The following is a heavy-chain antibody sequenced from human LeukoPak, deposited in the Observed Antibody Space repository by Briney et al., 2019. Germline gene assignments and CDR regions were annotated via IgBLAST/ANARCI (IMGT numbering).Heavy chain of an antibody. V-gene: IGHV3-23*01. CDR1: GVTSRSDA. CDR3: TKKHQDMDTLYYFDF. Sequence: PLGSPRLSCTASGVTSRSDAMSSVPQAPGNGLRGGSAISNSGGSTYYADSVKGRFTISGDNSKNTLYLQMNSLRAEDTAVYHCTKKHQDMDTLYYFDFWGQGTQVTVSS. CDR2: ISNSGGST. J-gene: IGHJ4*02. D-gene: IGHD2-15*01.